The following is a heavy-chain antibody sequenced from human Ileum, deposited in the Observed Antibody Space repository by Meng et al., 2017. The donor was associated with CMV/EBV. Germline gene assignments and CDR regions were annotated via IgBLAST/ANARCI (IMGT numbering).Heavy chain of an antibody. Sequence: GGSLRLSCAASGFTFSSHEMNWVRQVAGRGLEWIAYIGSGGSNIYYADSVKGRFTVSRDNAKNFLYLHMNSLTTEDTGVYYCARDKVVVVPAPLFGMDVWGQGTTVTVSS. J-gene: IGHJ6*02. CDR1: GFTFSSHE. CDR2: IGSGGSNI. V-gene: IGHV3-48*03. D-gene: IGHD2-2*01. CDR3: ARDKVVVVPAPLFGMDV.